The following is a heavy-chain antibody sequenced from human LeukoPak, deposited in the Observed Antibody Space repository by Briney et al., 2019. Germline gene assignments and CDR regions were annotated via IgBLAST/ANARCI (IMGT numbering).Heavy chain of an antibody. D-gene: IGHD5-18*01. CDR1: GFRFSSYA. J-gene: IGHJ4*02. V-gene: IGHV3-23*01. CDR3: ATWSAMVFDY. CDR2: IRGSGGRT. Sequence: SGGSLRLSCAASGFRFSSYAMNWVPEAPGKRPEWVLTIRGSGGRTYSADSVKGRFTISRDNSKNPLSLHMNSLGVEDTAVYYYATWSAMVFDYWGQGTLVTVSS.